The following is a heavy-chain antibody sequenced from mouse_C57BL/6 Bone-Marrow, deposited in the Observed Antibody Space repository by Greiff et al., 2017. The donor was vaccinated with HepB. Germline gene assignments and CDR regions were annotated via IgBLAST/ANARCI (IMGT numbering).Heavy chain of an antibody. D-gene: IGHD2-3*01. CDR3: ARRWLLGAY. CDR1: GYAFTNYL. V-gene: IGHV1-54*01. J-gene: IGHJ3*01. Sequence: QVQLQQSGAELVRPGTSVKVSCKASGYAFTNYLIEWVKQRPGQGLEWIGVINPGSGGTNYNEKFKGKATLTADKSSSTAYMQISSLTSEDSAVYFCARRWLLGAYWGQGTRVTVSA. CDR2: INPGSGGT.